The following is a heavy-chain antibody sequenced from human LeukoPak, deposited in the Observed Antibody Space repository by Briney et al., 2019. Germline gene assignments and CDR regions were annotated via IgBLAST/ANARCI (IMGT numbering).Heavy chain of an antibody. V-gene: IGHV1-8*03. CDR3: AREGYDFWSAMEAFDI. CDR2: MNPNSGNT. CDR1: GYTFTSYD. Sequence: ASVTVSCKASGYTFTSYDINWVRQATGQGLEWMGWMNPNSGNTGYAQKFQGRVTITRNTSISTAYMELSSLRSEDTAVYYCAREGYDFWSAMEAFDIWGQGTMVTVSS. D-gene: IGHD3-3*01. J-gene: IGHJ3*02.